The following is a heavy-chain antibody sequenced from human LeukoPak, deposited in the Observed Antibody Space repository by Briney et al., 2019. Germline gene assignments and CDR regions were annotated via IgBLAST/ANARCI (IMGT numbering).Heavy chain of an antibody. V-gene: IGHV4-59*08. D-gene: IGHD6-13*01. J-gene: IGHJ4*02. Sequence: SETLSLTCTVSGGSISSYYWSWIRQPPGKGLEWIGYMYYSGVTNYNPSLKSRVTISVDTSKKQFSLNLSSVTAADTAVYYCARRGRAAAANFDYWGQGTLVTVSS. CDR1: GGSISSYY. CDR2: MYYSGVT. CDR3: ARRGRAAAANFDY.